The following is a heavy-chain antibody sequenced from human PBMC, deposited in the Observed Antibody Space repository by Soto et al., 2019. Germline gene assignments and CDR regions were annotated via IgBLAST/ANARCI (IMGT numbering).Heavy chain of an antibody. J-gene: IGHJ5*02. Sequence: EVQLVESGGGLVQPGGSLRLSCAASGFTFSSYWMHWVRQAPGKGLVWVSRINSDGSSTSYADSVKGRFTISRDNVKNTLYLQMNSLRAEDTAVYYCARDKQWLVQDWFDPWGQGTLVTVSS. CDR1: GFTFSSYW. D-gene: IGHD6-19*01. CDR2: INSDGSST. CDR3: ARDKQWLVQDWFDP. V-gene: IGHV3-74*01.